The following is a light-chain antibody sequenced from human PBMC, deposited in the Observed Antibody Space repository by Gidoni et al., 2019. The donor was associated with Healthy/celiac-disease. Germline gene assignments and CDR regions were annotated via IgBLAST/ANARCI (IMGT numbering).Light chain of an antibody. V-gene: IGKV1-39*01. CDR2: AAS. Sequence: DIQMTQPPSSLSASVGDRVTITCRASQSISSYLNWYQQKPGKAPKLLIYAASSLQSGVPSSFSGSGSGTDFTLTISSLQPEDFATYYCQQSYSTPRLTFGGGTKVEIK. CDR1: QSISSY. CDR3: QQSYSTPRLT. J-gene: IGKJ4*01.